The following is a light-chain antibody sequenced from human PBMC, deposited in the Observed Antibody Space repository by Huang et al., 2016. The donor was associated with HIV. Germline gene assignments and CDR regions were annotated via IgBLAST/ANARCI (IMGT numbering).Light chain of an antibody. Sequence: EIVLTQSPGTLSLSPGERATLSCRANQTVTRRSLAWYQQRPGQAPRLLISGASSRANGIPDRVSGSGSGTDFALTISGLEPEDFVIYYCHQYGRSPPTFGRGTKLEIK. CDR3: HQYGRSPPT. CDR2: GAS. J-gene: IGKJ2*01. CDR1: QTVTRRS. V-gene: IGKV3-20*01.